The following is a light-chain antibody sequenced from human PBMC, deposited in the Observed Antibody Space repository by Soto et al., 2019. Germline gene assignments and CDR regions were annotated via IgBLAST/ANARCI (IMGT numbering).Light chain of an antibody. CDR3: QQRHMWPIT. CDR2: DAY. CDR1: QSFRCL. V-gene: IGKV3-11*01. J-gene: IGKJ5*01. Sequence: EVVLTQSPVTLSLSPGERSTLSCIASQSFRCLLAWYQQKPGQAPRLLIYDAYNRATGIPPRFSGSGSGTDFTLTISSLEPEDSAVYYCQQRHMWPITFGQGTRLEIK.